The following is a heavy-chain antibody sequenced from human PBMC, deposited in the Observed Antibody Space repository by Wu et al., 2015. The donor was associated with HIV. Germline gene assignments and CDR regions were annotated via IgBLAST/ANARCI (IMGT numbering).Heavy chain of an antibody. CDR2: MNPSSGNT. V-gene: IGHV1-8*01. CDR3: ARGVVRSREFDT. D-gene: IGHD1-1*01. CDR1: GYTFSSYD. Sequence: QVQLVQSGAEMKKPGASVKVSCKTSGYTFSSYDINWVRQATGQGPEWMGWMNPSSGNTGYAQKFQGRVIMTRNTSISTIYMDLSSLRSDDTAVYYCARGVVRSREFDTWGQGTLVTVSS. J-gene: IGHJ4*02.